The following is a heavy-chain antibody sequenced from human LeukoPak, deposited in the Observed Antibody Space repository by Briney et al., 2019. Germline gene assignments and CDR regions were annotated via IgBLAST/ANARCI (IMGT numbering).Heavy chain of an antibody. CDR3: ARGGDFHAFDI. CDR2: IGSVGSDT. CDR1: GFTFSSYW. Sequence: GGSLRLSCVASGFTFSSYWMHWVRQAPGKGLVWVSRIGSVGSDTICADSVKGRFTISRDNAKNTLYLQMNSLRAEDTAVYYCARGGDFHAFDIWGQGTMVTVS. J-gene: IGHJ3*02. D-gene: IGHD3-16*01. V-gene: IGHV3-74*01.